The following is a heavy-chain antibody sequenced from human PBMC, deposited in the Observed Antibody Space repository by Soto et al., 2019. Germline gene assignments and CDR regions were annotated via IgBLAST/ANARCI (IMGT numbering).Heavy chain of an antibody. J-gene: IGHJ6*02. CDR2: ISSSSSYT. CDR3: ARGVLCSSTSCYIYYYYGMDV. D-gene: IGHD2-2*02. Sequence: GGSLRLSCAASGFTFSDYYMSWIRQAPGKGLEWVSYISSSSSYTNYADSVKGRFTISRDNAKNSLYLQMNSLRAEDTAVYYCARGVLCSSTSCYIYYYYGMDVWGQGTTVTVSS. CDR1: GFTFSDYY. V-gene: IGHV3-11*06.